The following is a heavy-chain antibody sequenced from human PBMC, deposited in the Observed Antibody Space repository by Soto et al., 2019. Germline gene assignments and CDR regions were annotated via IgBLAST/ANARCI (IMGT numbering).Heavy chain of an antibody. J-gene: IGHJ6*02. D-gene: IGHD6-19*01. V-gene: IGHV3-30*18. Sequence: QVQLVESGGGVVQPGRSLRLSCAASGFTFSSYGMHWVRQAPGKGLEWVAVISYDGSNKYYADSVKGRFTISRDNSKNTLYLQMNSLRAEDTAVYYCAKDLRFSSGGGYYYYYGMDVWGQGTTVTVSS. CDR2: ISYDGSNK. CDR1: GFTFSSYG. CDR3: AKDLRFSSGGGYYYYYGMDV.